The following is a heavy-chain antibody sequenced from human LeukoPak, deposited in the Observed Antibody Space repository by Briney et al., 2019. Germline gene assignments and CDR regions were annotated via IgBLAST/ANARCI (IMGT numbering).Heavy chain of an antibody. Sequence: ASVKVSCKASGYMFTSYGISWVRQAPGQGLEWMGWISAYNGNTNYAQKLQGRVTMTTDTSTSTAYMELRSLRSDDTAVYYCARARGFDYYYGMDVWGQGTTVTVSS. CDR1: GYMFTSYG. V-gene: IGHV1-18*01. J-gene: IGHJ6*02. CDR3: ARARGFDYYYGMDV. CDR2: ISAYNGNT. D-gene: IGHD3-10*01.